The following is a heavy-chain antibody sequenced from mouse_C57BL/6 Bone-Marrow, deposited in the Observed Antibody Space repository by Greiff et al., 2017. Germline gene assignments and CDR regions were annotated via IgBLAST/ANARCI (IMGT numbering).Heavy chain of an antibody. CDR1: GYSIPSGYY. Sequence: EVQLQQSGPGLVKPSQSLSLTCSVTGYSIPSGYYWNWIRPFPGNKLAWMGYISYDGSNNYNPSLKNRISITRDTSKNQFFLKLNSVTTEDTATYYWARRRRGCLYFDYWGQGTTLTVSS. V-gene: IGHV3-6*01. CDR2: ISYDGSN. CDR3: ARRRRGCLYFDY. J-gene: IGHJ2*01. D-gene: IGHD2-12*01.